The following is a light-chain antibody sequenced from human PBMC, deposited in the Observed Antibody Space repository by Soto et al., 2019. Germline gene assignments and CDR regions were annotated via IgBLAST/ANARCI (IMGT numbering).Light chain of an antibody. V-gene: IGKV3-15*01. CDR1: QSVSSN. CDR2: GAS. Sequence: EIVMTQSPAALSVSPGERATLSCRASQSVSSNLAWYQQKPGQAPRLLISGASTRATGIPARFSGSGSGTDFPLTISSLQSEDFAVYYCQQYDNWPYNFGQGTKLEIK. CDR3: QQYDNWPYN. J-gene: IGKJ2*01.